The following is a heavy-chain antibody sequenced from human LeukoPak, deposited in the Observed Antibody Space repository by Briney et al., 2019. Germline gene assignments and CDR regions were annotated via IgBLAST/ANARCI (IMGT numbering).Heavy chain of an antibody. CDR2: IISSSGSSM. V-gene: IGHV3-48*04. Sequence: GGSLRLSCVASGFAFSSYSMNWVRQAPGKGRGWVSNIISSSGSSMYYADSVRGRFTISRDNAKNSVYLQMNSLRAEDTAVYYCARDLGGGGYTSMVRGYYYGMDVWGPGTTVTVSS. D-gene: IGHD5-18*01. J-gene: IGHJ6*02. CDR1: GFAFSSYS. CDR3: ARDLGGGGYTSMVRGYYYGMDV.